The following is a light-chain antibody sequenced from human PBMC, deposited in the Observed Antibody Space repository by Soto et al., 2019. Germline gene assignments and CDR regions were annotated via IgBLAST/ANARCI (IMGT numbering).Light chain of an antibody. CDR2: DVN. V-gene: IGLV2-14*03. CDR1: SSDVGAYNY. Sequence: QSALTQPASVSGSPGQSITISCAGTSSDVGAYNYVSWYQQHPGKAPKVMIYDVNNRPSGVSYRFSGSKSGYTASLTISGLQAEDEDDYYCSSYTRSDTFVFGGGTKLTVL. CDR3: SSYTRSDTFV. J-gene: IGLJ2*01.